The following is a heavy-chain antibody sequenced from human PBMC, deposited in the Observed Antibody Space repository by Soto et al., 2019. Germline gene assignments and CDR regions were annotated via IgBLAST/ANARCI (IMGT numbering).Heavy chain of an antibody. CDR2: ISGSGYIT. V-gene: IGHV3-23*01. D-gene: IGHD3-22*01. Sequence: EVQLLESGGGLVQPGGSLRLSCAASGFTFTNYAMSWVRQAPGKGLEWVSTISGSGYITYYADSVKGRFTISRDNSKNSLYLQMNSLGAEDTALYYCAKMTLVVTRPYDAFEIWGRGTMVTVSS. CDR3: AKMTLVVTRPYDAFEI. CDR1: GFTFTNYA. J-gene: IGHJ3*02.